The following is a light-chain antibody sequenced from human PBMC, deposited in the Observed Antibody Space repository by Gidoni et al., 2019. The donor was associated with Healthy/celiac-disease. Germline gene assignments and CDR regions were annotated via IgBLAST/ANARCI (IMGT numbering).Light chain of an antibody. V-gene: IGLV8-61*01. CDR3: VLYMGSGISV. Sequence: QTVVTQEPSFSVSPGGTVTLTCGFSSGSVSTSYYPSWYQQTPGQAPRTLSYSTNTRSSGVPDRVSGSILGNKAALTITGAQADDESDYYCVLYMGSGISVFGGGTKLTVL. J-gene: IGLJ2*01. CDR1: SGSVSTSYY. CDR2: STN.